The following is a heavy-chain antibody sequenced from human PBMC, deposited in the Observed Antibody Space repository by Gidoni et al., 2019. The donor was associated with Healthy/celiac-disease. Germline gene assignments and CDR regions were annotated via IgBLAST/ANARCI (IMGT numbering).Heavy chain of an antibody. J-gene: IGHJ3*02. V-gene: IGHV3-23*01. CDR2: IRGRCGST. CDR3: SGPDAFDI. Sequence: LQLLESGGVFVQPGGALGSSGAASGLAFSSYAMSLVRQAQGKGLECVSVIRGRCGSTYYADSVKGRFTISRDNSNNTLDLKMNRLRAEDTAVYYCSGPDAFDIWGQGTMVTVSS. D-gene: IGHD2-15*01. CDR1: GLAFSSYA.